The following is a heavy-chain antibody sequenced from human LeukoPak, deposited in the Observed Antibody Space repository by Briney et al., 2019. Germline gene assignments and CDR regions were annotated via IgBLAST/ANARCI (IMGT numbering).Heavy chain of an antibody. Sequence: SETLSLTCTVSGGSISSSSYYWGWIRQPPGKGLEWIGSIYYSGSTYYNPSLKSRVTISVDTSKNQFSLKLSSVTAADTAVYYCARLIGSRGSYIPHYYYYYMDVWGKGTTVTISS. CDR3: ARLIGSRGSYIPHYYYYYMDV. J-gene: IGHJ6*03. CDR1: GGSISSSSYY. D-gene: IGHD3-16*01. V-gene: IGHV4-39*07. CDR2: IYYSGST.